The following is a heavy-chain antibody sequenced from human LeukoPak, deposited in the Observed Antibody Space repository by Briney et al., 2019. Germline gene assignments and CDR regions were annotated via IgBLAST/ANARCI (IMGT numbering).Heavy chain of an antibody. J-gene: IGHJ4*02. Sequence: GGSLRLSCAASGFTFTSYSMNWVRQAPGKGLEFVSSISSSSTYIYYADSVKGRFTISRDDAKNSLYLQMNSLRAEDTALYYCARDQRGGTYSDYWGQGTLVTVSS. CDR1: GFTFTSYS. V-gene: IGHV3-21*01. CDR2: ISSSSTYI. CDR3: ARDQRGGTYSDY. D-gene: IGHD1-26*01.